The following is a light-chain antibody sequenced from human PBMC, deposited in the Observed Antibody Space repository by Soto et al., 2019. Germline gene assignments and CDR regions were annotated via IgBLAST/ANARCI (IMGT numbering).Light chain of an antibody. V-gene: IGKV3-20*01. J-gene: IGKJ2*01. Sequence: EIVLTQSPGTLSLSPGERATLSCRASQSVSSSYLAWYQQKPGQAPRLLIYGASSRATVIPDRFSGSGSGTDFTLTISRLEPEDFAVYYCQQHVRSPRTFGQGTKVEIK. CDR1: QSVSSSY. CDR2: GAS. CDR3: QQHVRSPRT.